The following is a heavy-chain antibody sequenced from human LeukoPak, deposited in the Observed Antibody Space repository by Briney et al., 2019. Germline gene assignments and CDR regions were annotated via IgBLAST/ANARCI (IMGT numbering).Heavy chain of an antibody. V-gene: IGHV4-4*02. CDR2: IYHSGST. D-gene: IGHD4-17*01. Sequence: SETLSLTCAVSGASISSSYWWSWVRQPPGKGLEWIGEIYHSGSTNYNPSLKSRVTISVDKSKNQFSLKLSSVTAADTAVYYCASRPANGDSYFDYWGQGTLVTVSS. CDR3: ASRPANGDSYFDY. CDR1: GASISSSYW. J-gene: IGHJ4*02.